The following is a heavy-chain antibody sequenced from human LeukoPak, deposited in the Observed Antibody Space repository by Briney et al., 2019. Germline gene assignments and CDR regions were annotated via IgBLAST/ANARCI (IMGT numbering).Heavy chain of an antibody. CDR2: ISRSGGYT. V-gene: IGHV3-23*01. CDR3: AELGITMIGGV. CDR1: GFTFSSYS. Sequence: PGGSLRLSCAASGFTFSSYSMNWVRQAPGKGLEWVSAISRSGGYTYYSDSVKGRFTISRDNSKNTLYLQMNSLRAEDTTVYYCAELGITMIGGVWGKGTTVTISS. D-gene: IGHD3-10*02. J-gene: IGHJ6*04.